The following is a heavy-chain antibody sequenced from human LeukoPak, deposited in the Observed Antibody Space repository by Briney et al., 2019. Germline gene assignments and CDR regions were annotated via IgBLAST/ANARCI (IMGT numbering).Heavy chain of an antibody. CDR3: ARLGNLFCSSTSCFRSSSPAVRPFDP. D-gene: IGHD2-2*01. V-gene: IGHV1-2*02. Sequence: ASVKVSCKASGYTLTGYYMHWVRQAPGQGLEWMGWINPNSGGTNYAQKFQGRVTMTRDTSISTAYMELSRLRSDDTAVYYCARLGNLFCSSTSCFRSSSPAVRPFDPWGQGTLVTVSS. CDR1: GYTLTGYY. CDR2: INPNSGGT. J-gene: IGHJ5*02.